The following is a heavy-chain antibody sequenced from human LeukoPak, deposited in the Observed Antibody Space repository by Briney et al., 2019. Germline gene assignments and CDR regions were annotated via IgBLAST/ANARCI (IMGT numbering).Heavy chain of an antibody. CDR1: GGSVSSTTYY. Sequence: SETLSLTCTISGGSVSSTTYYWGWIRQPPGKGLEWIGSIYYSGSTNYNPSLKSRVTMSVDTSKNQFSLKLSSVTAADTAVYYCARAINYYDSSGYYPGGFDYYYMDVWGNGTTVTDSS. J-gene: IGHJ6*03. CDR2: IYYSGST. D-gene: IGHD3-22*01. V-gene: IGHV4-39*07. CDR3: ARAINYYDSSGYYPGGFDYYYMDV.